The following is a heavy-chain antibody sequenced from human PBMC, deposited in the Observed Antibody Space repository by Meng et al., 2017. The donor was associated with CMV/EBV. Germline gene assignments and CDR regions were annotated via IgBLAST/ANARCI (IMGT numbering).Heavy chain of an antibody. D-gene: IGHD2-2*01. Sequence: GESLKISCAASGFTFSSYAMSWVRQAPEKGLEWVSAISGSGGSTYYADSVKGRFTISRDNSKNTLYLQMNSLRAEDTAVYYCLPRPAANAEYFQHWGQGTLVTVSS. J-gene: IGHJ1*01. V-gene: IGHV3-23*01. CDR3: LPRPAANAEYFQH. CDR1: GFTFSSYA. CDR2: ISGSGGST.